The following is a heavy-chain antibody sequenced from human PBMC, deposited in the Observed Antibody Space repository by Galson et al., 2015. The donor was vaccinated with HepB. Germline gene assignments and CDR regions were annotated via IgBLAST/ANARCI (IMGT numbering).Heavy chain of an antibody. J-gene: IGHJ4*02. CDR3: ARVPPRSWAFDY. Sequence: LSLTCTVSGGSISSYYWSWIRQPAGKGLEWIGRIYYSGSTYYNPSLKSRVTISVDTSKNQFSLKLSSVTAADTAVYYCARVPPRSWAFDYWGQGTLVTVSS. CDR1: GGSISSYY. V-gene: IGHV4-4*07. CDR2: IYYSGST.